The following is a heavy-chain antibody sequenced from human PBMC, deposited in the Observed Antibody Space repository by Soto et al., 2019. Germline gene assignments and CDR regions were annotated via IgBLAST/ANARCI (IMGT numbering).Heavy chain of an antibody. CDR1: GFTFSTYG. Sequence: QVQLVESGGGVVQPGRSLRLSCVASGFTFSTYGMHWVRQAPGKGLEWVAVISYDGRNKYYADSVKGRLTISRDNSKNTVYLQRNSLRGEDTAVYYCAKGQQGSTTSCYFYHYGMDVWGQGTTVAVSS. V-gene: IGHV3-30*18. CDR3: AKGQQGSTTSCYFYHYGMDV. CDR2: ISYDGRNK. J-gene: IGHJ6*02. D-gene: IGHD2-2*01.